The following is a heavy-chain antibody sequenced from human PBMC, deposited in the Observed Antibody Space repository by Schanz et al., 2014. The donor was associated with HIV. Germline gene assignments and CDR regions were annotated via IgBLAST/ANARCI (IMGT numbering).Heavy chain of an antibody. CDR3: ANQRYSGTYRPFDY. V-gene: IGHV3-23*04. J-gene: IGHJ4*02. CDR1: GFPFAAYA. CDR2: IDGVGDNT. D-gene: IGHD1-26*01. Sequence: EVQLVESGGGLVKPGGSLRLSCATSGFPFAAYAMTWVRQAPGKGLEWVSAIDGVGDNTYYADSVKGRFTISRDNSKNTVYLRMSGLRAEDTAVYYCANQRYSGTYRPFDYWGRGTLVTVSS.